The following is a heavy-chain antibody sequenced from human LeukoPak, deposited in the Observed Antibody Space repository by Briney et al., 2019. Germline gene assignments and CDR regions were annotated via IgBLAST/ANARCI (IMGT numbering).Heavy chain of an antibody. D-gene: IGHD3-22*01. CDR1: GGTFSSHA. CDR3: LRQANYYDSSGYLY. J-gene: IGHJ4*02. V-gene: IGHV1-69*13. Sequence: GASVKVSCKASGGTFSSHAISWVRQAPGQGLEWMGGIIPIFGTANYAQKFQGRVTITADESTSTAYMELSSLRSEDTAVYYCLRQANYYDSSGYLYWGQGTLVTVSS. CDR2: IIPIFGTA.